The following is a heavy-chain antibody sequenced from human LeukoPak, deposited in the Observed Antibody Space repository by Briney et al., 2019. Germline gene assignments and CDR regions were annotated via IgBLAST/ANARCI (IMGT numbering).Heavy chain of an antibody. CDR1: GGSISSYY. CDR3: ARARYSSSWACDY. D-gene: IGHD6-13*01. V-gene: IGHV4-59*01. J-gene: IGHJ4*02. Sequence: SETLSLTCTVSGGSISSYYWSWIRQPPGEGLEWIGYIYYSGSTYYNPSLKSRVTISVDTSKNQFSLKLSSVTAADTAVYYCARARYSSSWACDYWGQGTLVTVSS. CDR2: IYYSGST.